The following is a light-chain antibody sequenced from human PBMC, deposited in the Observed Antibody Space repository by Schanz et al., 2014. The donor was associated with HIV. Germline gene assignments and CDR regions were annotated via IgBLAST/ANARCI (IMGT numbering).Light chain of an antibody. J-gene: IGLJ2*01. CDR2: RNN. CDR1: SSNIGNNY. CDR3: ASWDDSLSGGGVV. Sequence: QSVLTQPPSASGTPGQRVTISCSGSSSNIGNNYVYWYQQVPGTAPKVLIYRNNQRPSGVPDRFSASKSGTSASLAISGLRSEDETDYYCASWDDSLSGGGVVFGGGTKLTVL. V-gene: IGLV1-47*01.